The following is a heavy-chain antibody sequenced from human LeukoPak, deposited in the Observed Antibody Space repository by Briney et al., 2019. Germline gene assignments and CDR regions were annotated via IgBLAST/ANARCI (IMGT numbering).Heavy chain of an antibody. CDR1: GGSISSYY. CDR2: IYYSGST. V-gene: IGHV4-59*01. CDR3: ARGLYCSSTRCPTDNWFDP. D-gene: IGHD2-2*01. J-gene: IGHJ5*02. Sequence: SETLSLTCTVSGGSISSYYWSWLRQPPGKGLAWIGYIYYSGSTNYNPSLKSRVTISVDTSKNQFSLKLRSVTAADTAMYYCARGLYCSSTRCPTDNWFDPWGQGTLVTVSS.